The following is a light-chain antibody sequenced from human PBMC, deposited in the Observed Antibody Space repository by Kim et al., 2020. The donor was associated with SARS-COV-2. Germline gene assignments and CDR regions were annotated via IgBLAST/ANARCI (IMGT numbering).Light chain of an antibody. CDR3: ASWDDSLNGWV. V-gene: IGLV1-47*01. CDR2: RNN. Sequence: GQRVTLSWSGSSSNIGRNAVYWYQQLPGTAPKPLNYRNNQRPSGVPDRFSGSKSGTSASLAISGLRSEDEADYYCASWDDSLNGWVFGGGTQLTVL. CDR1: SSNIGRNA. J-gene: IGLJ3*02.